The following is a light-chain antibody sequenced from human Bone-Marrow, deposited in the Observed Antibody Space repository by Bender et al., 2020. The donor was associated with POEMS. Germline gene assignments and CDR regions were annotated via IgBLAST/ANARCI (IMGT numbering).Light chain of an antibody. CDR3: ARWDDILNCWV. CDR1: SSKFGSYP. Sequence: QSVLTQPPSASGTPGQRVTISCSGSSSKFGSYPVNWYQQLPGAAPKLVIFNNSQRPSGVPDRFSGSNSGTSASLAISVLLTDDEADFYCARWDDILNCWVFGGGTKLTVL. CDR2: NNS. V-gene: IGLV1-44*01. J-gene: IGLJ3*02.